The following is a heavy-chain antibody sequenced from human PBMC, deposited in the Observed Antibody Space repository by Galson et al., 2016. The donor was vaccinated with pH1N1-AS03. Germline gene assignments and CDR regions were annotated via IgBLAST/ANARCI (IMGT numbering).Heavy chain of an antibody. V-gene: IGHV4-31*01. D-gene: IGHD6-19*01. J-gene: IGHJ4*02. CDR2: IFYSEST. CDR1: GGSINSDAYY. CDR3: ARQVAVAGTFYFDY. Sequence: TLSLTCTVSGGSINSDAYYWSWVRQHPGKGLEWIGYIFYSESTYSNPSLKSLVTISLDTSKNQFSLRLSSVTAADTAVYYCARQVAVAGTFYFDYWGQGTLVIVSS.